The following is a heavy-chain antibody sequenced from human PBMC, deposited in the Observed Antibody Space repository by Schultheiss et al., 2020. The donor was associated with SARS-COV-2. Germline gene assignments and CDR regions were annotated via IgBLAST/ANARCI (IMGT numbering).Heavy chain of an antibody. Sequence: GGSLRLSCAASGFTFGSYSMNWVRQAPGKGLEWVSSISSSSSYIYYADSVKGRFTISRDNAKNSLYLQMNSLRAEDTAVYYCARVHGPAAIWFDPWGQGTLVTVSS. D-gene: IGHD2-2*01. CDR2: ISSSSSYI. J-gene: IGHJ5*02. V-gene: IGHV3-21*04. CDR1: GFTFGSYS. CDR3: ARVHGPAAIWFDP.